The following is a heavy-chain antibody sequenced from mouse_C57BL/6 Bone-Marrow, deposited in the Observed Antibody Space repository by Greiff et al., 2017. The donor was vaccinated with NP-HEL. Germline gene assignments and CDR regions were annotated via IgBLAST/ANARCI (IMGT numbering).Heavy chain of an antibody. V-gene: IGHV1-55*01. Sequence: VQLQQPGAELVKPGASVTMSCKASGYTFTSYWITWVKQRPGQGLEWIGDIYPGSGSTNYNEKFKSKATLTVDTSSSTAYMQLSSLTSEDSAVYYCASIYYDYTGYFDVWGTGTTVTVSS. J-gene: IGHJ1*03. D-gene: IGHD2-4*01. CDR2: IYPGSGST. CDR1: GYTFTSYW. CDR3: ASIYYDYTGYFDV.